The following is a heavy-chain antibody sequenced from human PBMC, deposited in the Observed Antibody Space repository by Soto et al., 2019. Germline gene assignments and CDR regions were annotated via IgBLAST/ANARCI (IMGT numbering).Heavy chain of an antibody. CDR1: GFTFSSYW. CDR2: IRTDGAAT. V-gene: IGHV3-74*03. D-gene: IGHD3-16*01. CDR3: AKDLSWGQCDY. J-gene: IGHJ4*02. Sequence: EVQLVESGGGLVQPGGSLRLSCAASGFTFSSYWMHWVRKDPEKGLVWVSSIRTDGAATQYADSVKGRFTVSRDNTKNTLYLQMNSLRVEDTAVYYCAKDLSWGQCDYWGQGTLVTVSS.